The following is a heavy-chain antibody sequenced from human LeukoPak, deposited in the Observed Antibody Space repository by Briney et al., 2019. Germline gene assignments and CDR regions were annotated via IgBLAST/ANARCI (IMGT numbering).Heavy chain of an antibody. Sequence: SETLSLTCTVSGGSISSSSYYWGWIRQSPGKGLEWIGSIYYSGSTYYNPSLKSRVTISVDTSKNQFSLKLSSVTAADTAVYYCARQPVVVEPAEFDYWGQGTLVTVSS. D-gene: IGHD2-2*01. J-gene: IGHJ4*02. CDR2: IYYSGST. V-gene: IGHV4-39*01. CDR1: GGSISSSSYY. CDR3: ARQPVVVEPAEFDY.